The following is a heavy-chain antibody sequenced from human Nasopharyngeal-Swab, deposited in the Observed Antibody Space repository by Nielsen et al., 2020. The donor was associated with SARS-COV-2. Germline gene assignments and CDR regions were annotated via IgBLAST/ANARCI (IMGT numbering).Heavy chain of an antibody. D-gene: IGHD3-10*01. Sequence: GGSLRLSCAASGFTFSSCAMSWVRQAPGKGLEWVSAISGSGGSTYYADSVKGRFTISRDNSKNTLYLQMNSLRAEDTAVYYCAKAGFGELWLDYWGQGTLVTVSS. J-gene: IGHJ4*02. CDR1: GFTFSSCA. V-gene: IGHV3-23*01. CDR3: AKAGFGELWLDY. CDR2: ISGSGGST.